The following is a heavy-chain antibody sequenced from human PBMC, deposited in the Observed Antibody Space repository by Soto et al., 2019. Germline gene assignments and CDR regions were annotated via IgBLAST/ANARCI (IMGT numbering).Heavy chain of an antibody. CDR1: GYTFTGYY. CDR2: INPNSGGT. J-gene: IGHJ6*02. Sequence: ASVKVSCKASGYTFTGYYIHWVRQAPGQGLEWMGWINPNSGGTSYAQKFQGWVTMTRDTSTSTAYMELRSLRSDDTAVYYCARVRFLEWLLSSYYGMDVWGQGTTVTVSS. V-gene: IGHV1-2*04. CDR3: ARVRFLEWLLSSYYGMDV. D-gene: IGHD3-3*01.